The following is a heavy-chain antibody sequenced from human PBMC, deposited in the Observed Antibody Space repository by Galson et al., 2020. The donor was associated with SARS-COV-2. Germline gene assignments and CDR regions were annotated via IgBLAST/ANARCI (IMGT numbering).Heavy chain of an antibody. D-gene: IGHD3-3*01. J-gene: IGHJ6*02. CDR2: IYYSRST. CDR3: AREKRYNFWSGYSLAGGMDV. CDR1: GGSISSGGYY. Sequence: SETLSLTCPVSGGSISSGGYYWSWIRQHPGKGLEWTGYIYYSRSTYYNPSLKSRVTISVDTSKNQFSLKLSSVTAADTAVYYCAREKRYNFWSGYSLAGGMDVWGQGTTVTVSS. V-gene: IGHV4-31*03.